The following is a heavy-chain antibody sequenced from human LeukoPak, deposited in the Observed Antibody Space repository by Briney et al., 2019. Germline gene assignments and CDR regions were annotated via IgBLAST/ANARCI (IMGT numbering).Heavy chain of an antibody. CDR1: GFTFSSYA. Sequence: GGSLRLSCAASGFTFSSYAMHWVRQAPGKGLEWVAVISYDGSNKYYADSVKGRFTISRDNSKNTLYLQMNSLRAEDTAVYYCAKGGGHYYYYGMDVWGQGTTVTVSS. V-gene: IGHV3-30-3*01. D-gene: IGHD3-16*01. CDR3: AKGGGHYYYYGMDV. CDR2: ISYDGSNK. J-gene: IGHJ6*02.